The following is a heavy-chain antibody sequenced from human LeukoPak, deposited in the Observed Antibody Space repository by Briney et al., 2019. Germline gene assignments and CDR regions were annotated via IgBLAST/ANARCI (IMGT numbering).Heavy chain of an antibody. CDR1: GFTFDTYS. D-gene: IGHD6-13*01. Sequence: GGSLRLSCAASGFTFDTYSMNWVRQAPGKGLEWVSSVSSSSGYIYYADSVKGRFTISRDNAKKSLYLEMNSLRAEDTGVYYCARSPGSTWSSDYWGQGTLVTVSS. CDR3: ARSPGSTWSSDY. J-gene: IGHJ4*02. V-gene: IGHV3-21*01. CDR2: VSSSSGYI.